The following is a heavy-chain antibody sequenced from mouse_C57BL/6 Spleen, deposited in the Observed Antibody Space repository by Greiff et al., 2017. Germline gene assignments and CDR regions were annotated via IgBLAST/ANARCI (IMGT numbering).Heavy chain of an antibody. CDR3: REYAFDY. CDR2: IDPENGDT. Sequence: VQLKESGAELVRPGASVKLSCTASGFNIKDDYMHWVKQRPEQGLEWIGWIDPENGDTEYASKFQGKATITADTSSNTAYLQLSSLTSEDTAVYCCREYAFDYWGQGTTLTVSS. J-gene: IGHJ2*01. V-gene: IGHV14-4*01. CDR1: GFNIKDDY. D-gene: IGHD5-1*01.